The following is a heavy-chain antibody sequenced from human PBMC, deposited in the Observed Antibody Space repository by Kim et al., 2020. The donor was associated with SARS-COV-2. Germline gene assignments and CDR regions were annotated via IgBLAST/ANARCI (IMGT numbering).Heavy chain of an antibody. D-gene: IGHD3-16*01. CDR3: AREGGGYYYYGMDV. V-gene: IGHV3-21*01. J-gene: IGHJ6*02. Sequence: ADSGKGQFTISRDNAKNSLYLQMNSLRAEDTAVYYCAREGGGYYYYGMDVWGQGTTVTVSS.